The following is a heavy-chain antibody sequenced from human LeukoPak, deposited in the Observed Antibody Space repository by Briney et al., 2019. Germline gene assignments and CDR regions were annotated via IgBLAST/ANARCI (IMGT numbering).Heavy chain of an antibody. CDR3: AREGTSQYYYYYYMDV. CDR2: IYHSGST. Sequence: SETLSLTCTVSGGSISSGGYYWSWLRQPPGKGLEWIGYIYHSGSTYYNPSLKSRVTISVDRSKNQFSLKLSSVTAADTAVYYCAREGTSQYYYYYYMDVWGKGTTVTVSS. V-gene: IGHV4-30-2*01. J-gene: IGHJ6*03. D-gene: IGHD2-2*01. CDR1: GGSISSGGYY.